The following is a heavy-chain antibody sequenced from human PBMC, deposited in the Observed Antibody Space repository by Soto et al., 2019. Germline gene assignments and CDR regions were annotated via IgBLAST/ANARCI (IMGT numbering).Heavy chain of an antibody. CDR2: TYYRSKWYN. V-gene: IGHV6-1*01. D-gene: IGHD2-21*01. J-gene: IGHJ3*02. CDR3: SRGLSRLDAFDI. Sequence: SQTLSLTCAISGDSVSTITAAWNWIRQSPSRGLEWLGRTYYRSKWYNDYAVSVKSRITINPDTSKNQFSLQLNSVTPDDTAVYYWSRGLSRLDAFDIWGQGTMVTVSS. CDR1: GDSVSTITAA.